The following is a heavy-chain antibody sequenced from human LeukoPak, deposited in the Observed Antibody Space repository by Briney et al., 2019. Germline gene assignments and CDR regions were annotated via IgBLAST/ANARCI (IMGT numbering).Heavy chain of an antibody. J-gene: IGHJ4*02. V-gene: IGHV4-59*01. CDR3: ARGGWNKFDY. D-gene: IGHD3-22*01. CDR2: IYYTGST. CDR1: GGSISSYY. Sequence: PSETLSLTCTVSGGSISSYYWSWIRQPPGKGLEWIGYIYYTGSTNYNPSLKSRVTISVDTSKNQFSLKLSSVTAADTAVYYCARGGWNKFDYWGQGTLVTVSS.